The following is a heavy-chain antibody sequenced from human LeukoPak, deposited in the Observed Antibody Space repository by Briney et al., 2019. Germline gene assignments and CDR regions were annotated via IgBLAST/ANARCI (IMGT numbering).Heavy chain of an antibody. CDR2: ISSSGSTI. Sequence: GGSLRLSCAASGFTVSSNYMSWVRQAPGKGLEWVSYISSSGSTIYYADSVKGRFTISRDNAKNSLYLQMNSLRAEDTAVYYCARVLRFLEWLSYYYGMDVWGQGTTVTVSS. D-gene: IGHD3-3*01. CDR3: ARVLRFLEWLSYYYGMDV. V-gene: IGHV3-11*01. J-gene: IGHJ6*02. CDR1: GFTVSSNY.